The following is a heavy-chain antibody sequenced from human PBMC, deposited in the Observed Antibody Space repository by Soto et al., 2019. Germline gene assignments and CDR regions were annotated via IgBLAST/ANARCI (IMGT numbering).Heavy chain of an antibody. CDR1: GFSFSSFA. CDR2: ISDDGASI. V-gene: IGHV3-48*03. Sequence: EVQLVESGGALVQPGGSLRLSCEASGFSFSSFAMNWVRQAPGRGLEWVSYISDDGASIYYADSLKGRFTISRDNAKNSLSLQMNNLRAEDTAVYYCERENSVQAWLHHFDHWGLGTLVTVSS. J-gene: IGHJ4*02. CDR3: ERENSVQAWLHHFDH. D-gene: IGHD5-18*01.